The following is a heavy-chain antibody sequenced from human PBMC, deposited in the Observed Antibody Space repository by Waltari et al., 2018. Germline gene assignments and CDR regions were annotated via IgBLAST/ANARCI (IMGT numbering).Heavy chain of an antibody. Sequence: EVQLVQSGAEVKKPGESLKISCKGSGYSFTSYWIGWVRQMPGKGLEWMGIIYPGDSDTRYSPSFQGQVTISADKSISTAYLQWSSLKASDTAMYYCARLASSGSYYNNYYYYMDVWGKGTTVTVSS. CDR1: GYSFTSYW. CDR2: IYPGDSDT. D-gene: IGHD1-26*01. CDR3: ARLASSGSYYNNYYYYMDV. J-gene: IGHJ6*03. V-gene: IGHV5-51*01.